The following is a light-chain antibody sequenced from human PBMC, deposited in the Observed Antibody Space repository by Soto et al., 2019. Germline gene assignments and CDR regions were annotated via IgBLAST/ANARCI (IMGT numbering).Light chain of an antibody. CDR1: SSDVGGYNY. Sequence: QSSLTQPAPMSGSPGQSITISCPGTSSDVGGYNYVSWYQQHPGKVPKLMIYDVSNRPSGVSNRFSGSKSGNTASLTISGLQAEDEADYYCSSYTSSSTYVFGIGTKVTVL. CDR3: SSYTSSSTYV. J-gene: IGLJ1*01. V-gene: IGLV2-14*03. CDR2: DVS.